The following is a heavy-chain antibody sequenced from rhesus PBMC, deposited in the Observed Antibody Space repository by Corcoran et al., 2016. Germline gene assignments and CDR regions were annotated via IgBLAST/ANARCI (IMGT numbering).Heavy chain of an antibody. Sequence: QVQLQESGPGLVKPSATLSLTFAVSGSSISSGSGWRCTPRPPGMGLEWIGYFVGISGSTNNNPSLKSRVTMSKDTSKNQVSLKLSSVTASDTAVYYCARDEQYYNFCSGYPYWGQGVLVTVSS. J-gene: IGHJ4*01. CDR1: GSSISSGSG. D-gene: IGHD3-3*01. CDR2: FVGISGST. V-gene: IGHV4-127*01. CDR3: ARDEQYYNFCSGYPY.